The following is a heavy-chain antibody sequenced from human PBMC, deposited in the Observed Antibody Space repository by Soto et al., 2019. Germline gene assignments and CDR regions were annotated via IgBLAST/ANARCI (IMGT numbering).Heavy chain of an antibody. CDR3: ARESDSSSWDYYGMDV. V-gene: IGHV4-31*03. CDR1: GGSISSGGYY. D-gene: IGHD6-13*01. Sequence: QVQLQESGPGLVKPSQTLSLTCTVSGGSISSGGYYWSWIRQHPGKGLEWIGYIYYSGSTYYNPSLQGRVTISVDTSKNQFSLKLSSVTAADTAVYYCARESDSSSWDYYGMDVWGQGTTVTVSS. CDR2: IYYSGST. J-gene: IGHJ6*02.